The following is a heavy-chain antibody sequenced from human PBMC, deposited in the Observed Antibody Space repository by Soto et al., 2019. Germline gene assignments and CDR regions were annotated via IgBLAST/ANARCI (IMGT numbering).Heavy chain of an antibody. V-gene: IGHV3-30-3*01. J-gene: IGHJ4*02. D-gene: IGHD3-22*01. CDR3: ARSKYYYDTSDYLDY. CDR2: ISYHGNDK. CDR1: GFIFSSDA. Sequence: GGSLRLSCAASGFIFSSDAMHWVRQAPGKGLEWVAVISYHGNDKYYADSVKGRFTISRDNSKNTLYLQMNSLRAEDTAVYFCARSKYYYDTSDYLDYWGQGTLVTVSS.